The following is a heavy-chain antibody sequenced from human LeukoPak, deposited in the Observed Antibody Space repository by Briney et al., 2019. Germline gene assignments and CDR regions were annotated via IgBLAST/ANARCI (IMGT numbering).Heavy chain of an antibody. CDR2: ISSSSSYI. Sequence: GGSLRLFCAASGFTFSSYSMNWVRQAPGKGLEWVSSISSSSSYIYYADSVKGRFTISRDNSRNTLYLQMNSLRAEDTALYYCAKDGDTVSGTYYFDMDVWGKGTTVTISS. V-gene: IGHV3-21*01. CDR3: AKDGDTVSGTYYFDMDV. CDR1: GFTFSSYS. J-gene: IGHJ6*03. D-gene: IGHD1-26*01.